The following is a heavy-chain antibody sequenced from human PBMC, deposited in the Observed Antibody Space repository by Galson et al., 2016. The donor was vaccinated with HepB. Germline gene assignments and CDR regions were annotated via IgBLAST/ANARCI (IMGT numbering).Heavy chain of an antibody. CDR3: AREDFNYYGSGRPYYYYGLDV. V-gene: IGHV3-13*04. CDR1: GFIFRTYD. D-gene: IGHD3-10*01. Sequence: SLRLSCAVSGFIFRTYDMLWVRQVTGKGLEWVSTIGTGGNTYYSGSVKGRFTISRENGKNSLYLQMNSLRAGDTAVYYCAREDFNYYGSGRPYYYYGLDVWGQGTTVTVSS. J-gene: IGHJ6*02. CDR2: IGTGGNT.